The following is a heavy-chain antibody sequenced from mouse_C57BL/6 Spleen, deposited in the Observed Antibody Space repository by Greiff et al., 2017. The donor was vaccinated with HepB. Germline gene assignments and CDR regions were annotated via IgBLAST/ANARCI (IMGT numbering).Heavy chain of an antibody. Sequence: EVQLQQSGPELVKPGASVKMSCKASGYTFTDYNMHWVKQSHGKSLEWIGYINPNNGGTSYNQKFRGKATLTVNKSSSTAYMELRSLTSEDSAVYYWARGGGYGSSYVGNFDYWGQGTTFTVSS. D-gene: IGHD1-1*01. CDR2: INPNNGGT. J-gene: IGHJ2*01. V-gene: IGHV1-22*01. CDR3: ARGGGYGSSYVGNFDY. CDR1: GYTFTDYN.